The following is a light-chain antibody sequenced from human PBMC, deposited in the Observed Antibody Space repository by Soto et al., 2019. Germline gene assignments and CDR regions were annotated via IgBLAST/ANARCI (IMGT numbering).Light chain of an antibody. CDR3: SSYRSSSTYV. Sequence: QSALTQPASVSGSPGQSITISCTGTSSDVGAYNSVSWYQQYPGKAPKLMMYEVSNRPSGVSDRFSGSKSGNTASLTISRLQTGYEADYYCSSYRSSSTYVFGTGTQLTVL. V-gene: IGLV2-14*01. CDR1: SSDVGAYNS. J-gene: IGLJ1*01. CDR2: EVS.